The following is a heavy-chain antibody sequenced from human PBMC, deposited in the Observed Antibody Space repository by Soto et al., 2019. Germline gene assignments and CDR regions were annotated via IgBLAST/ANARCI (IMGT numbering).Heavy chain of an antibody. Sequence: QITLKESGPTLVKPTQTLTLTCTFSAFSLSTGGVGVGWIRQHPGKALEWLALIYWEDDKRYSPSLRSRLTITKATSKNQVVLTMTNMDPVYTPTYYCIQSRCGGDCLQSYASYYYYGMDVWGQGTTVTVSS. V-gene: IGHV2-5*02. CDR3: IQSRCGGDCLQSYASYYYYGMDV. CDR2: IYWEDDK. D-gene: IGHD2-21*02. CDR1: AFSLSTGGVG. J-gene: IGHJ6*02.